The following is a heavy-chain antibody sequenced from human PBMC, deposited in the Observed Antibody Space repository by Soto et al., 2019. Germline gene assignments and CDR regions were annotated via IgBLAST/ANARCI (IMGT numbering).Heavy chain of an antibody. D-gene: IGHD2-15*01. CDR1: GFTFSSCT. CDR3: SGCSGGACHKNYGMDV. CDR2: ISPSSGHI. V-gene: IGHV3-21*06. Sequence: EVHLVESGGGLVKPGGSLRLSCAVSGFTFSSCTMNWVRQAPGKGLEWVSSISPSSGHIYYADSVKGRFTISRDNAKNSLFLQMNSLRGEDTAVYYCSGCSGGACHKNYGMDVRGQGTTVTVSS. J-gene: IGHJ6*02.